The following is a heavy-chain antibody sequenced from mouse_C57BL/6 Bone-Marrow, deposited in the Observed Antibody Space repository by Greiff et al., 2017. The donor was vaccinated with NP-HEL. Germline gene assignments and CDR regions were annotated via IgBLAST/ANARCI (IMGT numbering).Heavy chain of an antibody. CDR2: IYPGDGDT. CDR3: ARRGYDYDLAY. Sequence: QVQLQQPGAELVKPGASVKISCKASGYAFSSSWMNWVKQRPGKGLEWIGRIYPGDGDTNYNGKFKGKATLTADKSSSTAYMQLSSLTSEDSAVYFCARRGYDYDLAYWGQGTLVTVSA. CDR1: GYAFSSSW. D-gene: IGHD2-4*01. J-gene: IGHJ3*01. V-gene: IGHV1-82*01.